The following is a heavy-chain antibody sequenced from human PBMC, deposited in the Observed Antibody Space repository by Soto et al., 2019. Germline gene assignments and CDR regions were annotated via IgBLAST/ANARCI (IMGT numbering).Heavy chain of an antibody. D-gene: IGHD3-3*01. CDR3: AREVERGYDFWSGYLNWFAP. CDR1: GGSISSYY. J-gene: IGHJ5*02. CDR2: IYYSGST. Sequence: SETLSLTCTVSGGSISSYYWSWIRQPPGKGMEGIGYIYYSGSTNYNPSLKSRVTISVDTSKNQFSLKLSSVTAADTAVYYCAREVERGYDFWSGYLNWFAPWGHGTLVTVSS. V-gene: IGHV4-59*01.